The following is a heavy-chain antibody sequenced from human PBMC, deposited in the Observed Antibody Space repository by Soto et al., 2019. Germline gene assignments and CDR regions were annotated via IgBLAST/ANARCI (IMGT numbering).Heavy chain of an antibody. D-gene: IGHD2-2*01. CDR3: AKDQEDIVVVPAAILAVLG. CDR2: ISGSGGST. V-gene: IGHV3-23*01. Sequence: EVQLLESGGGLVQPGGSLRLSCAASGFTFSSYAMSWVRQAPGKGLEWVSAISGSGGSTYYADSVKGRFTISRDNSKNTLYLQMNSLRAEDTAVYYCAKDQEDIVVVPAAILAVLGWGQGTMVTVSS. J-gene: IGHJ3*01. CDR1: GFTFSSYA.